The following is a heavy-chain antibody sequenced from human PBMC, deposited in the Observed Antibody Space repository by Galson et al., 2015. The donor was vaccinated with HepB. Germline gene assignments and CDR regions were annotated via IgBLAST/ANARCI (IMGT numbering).Heavy chain of an antibody. CDR2: ISSSSSYI. CDR3: ARDGDGDAFDI. Sequence: SLRLSCAVSGLTFNNYSMNWVRQAPGKGLEWVSSISSSSSYIYYADSVKGRFTISRDNAKNSLYLQMNSLRAEDTAVYYCARDGDGDAFDIWGQGTMVTVSS. V-gene: IGHV3-21*01. D-gene: IGHD4-17*01. CDR1: GLTFNNYS. J-gene: IGHJ3*02.